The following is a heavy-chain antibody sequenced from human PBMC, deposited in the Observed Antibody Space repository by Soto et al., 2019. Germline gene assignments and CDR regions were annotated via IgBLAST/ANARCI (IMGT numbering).Heavy chain of an antibody. Sequence: SVKVSCKASGGTFSSYAISWVRQAPGQGLEWMGGIIPIFGTANYAQKFQGRVTITAHESTSTAYMELSSLRSEDTAVYYCAKVLPGVTVTRRAFDYWGQGTLVTVSS. J-gene: IGHJ4*02. V-gene: IGHV1-69*13. CDR1: GGTFSSYA. CDR3: AKVLPGVTVTRRAFDY. D-gene: IGHD4-4*01. CDR2: IIPIFGTA.